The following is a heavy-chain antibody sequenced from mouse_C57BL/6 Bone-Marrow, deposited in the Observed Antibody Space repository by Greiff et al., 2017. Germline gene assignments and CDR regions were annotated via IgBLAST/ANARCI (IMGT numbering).Heavy chain of an antibody. Sequence: QVQLQQSGAELAKPGASVKLSCKASGYTFTRYWMHWVKQRPGQGLEWIGYINPSSGYTKYNQKFKDKATLTADKSSSTAYMQLSSLTYEDSAVYYCASYDYDLAWFAYWGQGTLVTVSA. V-gene: IGHV1-7*01. CDR2: INPSSGYT. CDR1: GYTFTRYW. D-gene: IGHD2-4*01. J-gene: IGHJ3*01. CDR3: ASYDYDLAWFAY.